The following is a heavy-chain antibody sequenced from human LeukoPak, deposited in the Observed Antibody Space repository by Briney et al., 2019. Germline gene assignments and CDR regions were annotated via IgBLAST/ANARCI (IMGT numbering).Heavy chain of an antibody. V-gene: IGHV1-2*02. J-gene: IGHJ5*02. D-gene: IGHD6-13*01. CDR2: INPNSGGT. Sequence: GASVKVSCKASGYTFTGCYMHWVRQAPRQGLEWMGWINPNSGGTNYAQKFQGRVTMTRDTSISTAYMELSRLRSDDTAVYYCARDHIAAAGNFGWFDPWGQGTLVTVSS. CDR3: ARDHIAAAGNFGWFDP. CDR1: GYTFTGCY.